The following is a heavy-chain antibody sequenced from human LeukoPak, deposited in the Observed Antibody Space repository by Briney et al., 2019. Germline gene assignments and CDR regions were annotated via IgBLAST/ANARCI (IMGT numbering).Heavy chain of an antibody. CDR2: IYYSGST. CDR1: GGSISSYY. D-gene: IGHD3-22*01. Sequence: KASETLSLTCTVSGGSISSYYWSWIRQPPGKGLEWIGYIYYSGSTNYNPSLKSRVTISVDTSKNQFSLKLSPVTAADTAVYYCARVIRYYYDSSGYDAFDIWGQGTMVTVSS. J-gene: IGHJ3*02. V-gene: IGHV4-59*01. CDR3: ARVIRYYYDSSGYDAFDI.